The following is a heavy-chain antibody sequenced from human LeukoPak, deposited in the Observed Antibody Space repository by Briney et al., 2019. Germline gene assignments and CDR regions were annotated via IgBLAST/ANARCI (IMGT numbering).Heavy chain of an antibody. CDR2: IYYSGST. V-gene: IGHV4-39*01. Sequence: SETLSLTCTVSGGSISSSSYYWGWIRQPPGKGLEWIGSIYYSGSTYYNPSLKSRVTISVDTSKNQFSLKLSSVTAADTAVYYCARRTAGMNYYYMDVWGKGTTVTISS. D-gene: IGHD6-13*01. J-gene: IGHJ6*03. CDR1: GGSISSSSYY. CDR3: ARRTAGMNYYYMDV.